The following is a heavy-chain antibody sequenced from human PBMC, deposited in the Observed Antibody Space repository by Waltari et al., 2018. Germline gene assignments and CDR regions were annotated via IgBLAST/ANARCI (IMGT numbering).Heavy chain of an antibody. D-gene: IGHD3-3*01. CDR1: GFTVSSNY. V-gene: IGHV3-66*02. Sequence: EVQLVESGGGLVQPGGSLRLSCAASGFTVSSNYMSWVRQAPGKGLEWVSVIYSRSSTYYADSLKGRFTISRDNSKNTLYLQMNSLRAEDTAVYYCARGMAFWSGYYTGTHGMDVWGQGTTVIVSS. CDR3: ARGMAFWSGYYTGTHGMDV. CDR2: IYSRSST. J-gene: IGHJ6*02.